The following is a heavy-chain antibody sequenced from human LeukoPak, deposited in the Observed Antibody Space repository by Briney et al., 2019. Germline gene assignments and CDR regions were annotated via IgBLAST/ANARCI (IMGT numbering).Heavy chain of an antibody. CDR3: ARVTQTDYDFDY. Sequence: ASVKVSCKASGYTFTSYGISWVRQAPGQGLEWMGWISAYNGNTNYAQKLQGRVTMSTDTSTSTGYMELRSLRSDDTAVYYCARVTQTDYDFDYWGQGTLVTVSS. D-gene: IGHD4-17*01. J-gene: IGHJ4*02. V-gene: IGHV1-18*01. CDR1: GYTFTSYG. CDR2: ISAYNGNT.